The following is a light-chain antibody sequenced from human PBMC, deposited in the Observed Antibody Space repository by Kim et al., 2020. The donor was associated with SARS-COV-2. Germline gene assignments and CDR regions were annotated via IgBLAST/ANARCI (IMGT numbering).Light chain of an antibody. J-gene: IGKJ3*01. CDR2: DAS. Sequence: DIQMTQSPSTLSASVGDRVTITCRASQSISSWLAWYQQKPGKAPKLLIYDASSWESGVPSRFSGSGSGTEFTLTISSLQPDDFAAYYCQQYDSYLFTFGHGTKVDIK. CDR1: QSISSW. CDR3: QQYDSYLFT. V-gene: IGKV1-5*01.